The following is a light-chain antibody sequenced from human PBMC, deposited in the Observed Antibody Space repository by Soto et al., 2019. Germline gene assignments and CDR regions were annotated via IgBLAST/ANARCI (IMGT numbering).Light chain of an antibody. V-gene: IGKV3-15*01. CDR3: QQYNNWWT. CDR1: QSVSSN. CDR2: GAS. Sequence: EIVMTQSPATLSVSPGETATIYCRASQSVSSNLAWYQQKPGQAPRLLIYGASTRATGIPARFSGSGSGTEFTLTISSLQSEDFAVYYCQQYNNWWTFGQGTKVDIK. J-gene: IGKJ1*01.